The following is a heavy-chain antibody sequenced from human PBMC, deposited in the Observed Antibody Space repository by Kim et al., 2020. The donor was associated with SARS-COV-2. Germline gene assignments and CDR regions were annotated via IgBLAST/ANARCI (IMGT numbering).Heavy chain of an antibody. Sequence: GGSLRLSCAASGFTFSTYSMNWVRQAPGKGLEWVSSISSSSSYIYYADSVKGRFTISRDNAKNSLYLQMNSLRAEDTAVYYCARASSGTTSPIAYWGQGTLV. D-gene: IGHD2-21*01. J-gene: IGHJ4*02. CDR2: ISSSSSYI. CDR3: ARASSGTTSPIAY. V-gene: IGHV3-21*01. CDR1: GFTFSTYS.